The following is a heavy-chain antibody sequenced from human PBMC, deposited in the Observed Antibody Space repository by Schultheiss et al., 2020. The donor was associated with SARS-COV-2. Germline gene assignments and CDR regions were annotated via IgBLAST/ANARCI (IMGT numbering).Heavy chain of an antibody. V-gene: IGHV3-11*06. J-gene: IGHJ4*02. CDR2: ISGDAGYT. D-gene: IGHD1-26*01. Sequence: GGSLRLSCAASGFTFSDYWMHWVRQTPGKGLEWVSTISGDAGYTKDADSVKGRFTISRDNSKNSVYLQMNSLRAEDTAVYYCARFGRGSYLDYWGQGTLVTVSS. CDR3: ARFGRGSYLDY. CDR1: GFTFSDYW.